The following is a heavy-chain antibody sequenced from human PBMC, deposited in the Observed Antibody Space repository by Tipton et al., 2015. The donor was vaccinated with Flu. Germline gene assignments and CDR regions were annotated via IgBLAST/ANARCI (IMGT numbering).Heavy chain of an antibody. CDR2: ISRGGAT. V-gene: IGHV4-38-2*02. D-gene: IGHD4-11*01. J-gene: IGHJ5*02. Sequence: LRLSCIVSGDSIRSDYFWGWVRQPPGKGLEWIGQISRGGATYYNSSLQSRASISLDSSRNRFSLKVTSVTAADTATYYCARRDYSNYVSQPKNWFGLWGQGILVTVSS. CDR3: ARRDYSNYVSQPKNWFGL. CDR1: GDSIRSDYF.